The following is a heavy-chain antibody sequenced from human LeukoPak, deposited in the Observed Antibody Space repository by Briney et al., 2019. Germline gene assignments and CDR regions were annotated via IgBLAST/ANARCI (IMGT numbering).Heavy chain of an antibody. J-gene: IGHJ4*02. V-gene: IGHV3-66*01. CDR2: IYSGGST. Sequence: GGSLRLSCAASGSTVGSNYMSWVRQAPGKGLEWVSVIYSGGSTYYADSVKGRFTISRDNSKNTLYLQMNSLRAEDTAVYYCARAPPTGTYPNWGQGTLVTVSS. D-gene: IGHD1-7*01. CDR3: ARAPPTGTYPN. CDR1: GSTVGSNY.